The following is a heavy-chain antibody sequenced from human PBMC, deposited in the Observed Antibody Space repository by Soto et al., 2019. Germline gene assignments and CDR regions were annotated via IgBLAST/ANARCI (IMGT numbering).Heavy chain of an antibody. Sequence: LSLTCTVSGGSMSSGGYYWSWIRQHPGKGLECIGYIYYSGSTYYNPSLKSRVTISVDTSKNQFSLKLSSVTAADTAVYYCARRVGWLKGAIDFWGQGTLVTVSS. CDR3: ARRVGWLKGAIDF. CDR1: GGSMSSGGYY. J-gene: IGHJ4*02. V-gene: IGHV4-31*03. CDR2: IYYSGST. D-gene: IGHD3-3*01.